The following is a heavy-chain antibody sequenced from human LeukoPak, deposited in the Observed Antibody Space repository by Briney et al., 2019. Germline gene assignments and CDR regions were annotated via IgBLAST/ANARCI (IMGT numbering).Heavy chain of an antibody. J-gene: IGHJ4*02. CDR3: AKGSLEMATVDFEF. V-gene: IGHV3-48*04. CDR2: ISSSSSTI. CDR1: GFTFSSYS. Sequence: QPGGSLRLSCAASGFTFSSYSMNWVRQAPGKGLEWVSYISSSSSTIYYAASVKGRFTISRDNAKNSLYLQMNSLTSEDTAFYFYAKGSLEMATVDFEFWGQGTLVTVSS. D-gene: IGHD5-24*01.